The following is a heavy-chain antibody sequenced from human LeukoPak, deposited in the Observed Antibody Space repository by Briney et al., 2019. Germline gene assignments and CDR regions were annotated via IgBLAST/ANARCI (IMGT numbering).Heavy chain of an antibody. CDR1: GGTFSSYG. CDR2: IIPIFGTA. J-gene: IGHJ4*02. CDR3: ATDGNYYDSSGYYY. V-gene: IGHV1-69*06. Sequence: SVKVSCKASGGTFSSYGINWVRQAPGQGLEWMGGIIPIFGTANYAQKFQGRVTITADKSTSTAYMELSSLRSEDTAVYYCATDGNYYDSSGYYYWGQGTLVTVSS. D-gene: IGHD3-22*01.